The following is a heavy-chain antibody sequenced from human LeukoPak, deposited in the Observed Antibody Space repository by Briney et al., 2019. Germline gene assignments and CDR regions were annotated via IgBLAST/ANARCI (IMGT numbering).Heavy chain of an antibody. CDR1: GFTFGDYA. D-gene: IGHD6-19*01. CDR2: IRSKAYGGTT. V-gene: IGHV3-49*04. Sequence: GGSLRLSCTASGFTFGDYAMSWVRQAPGKGLEWVSFIRSKAYGGTTEYAASVKGRFTISRDDSKSIAYLQMNSLKTEDTAVYYCTRGGGGYSSGWYEWDYWGQGTLVTVSS. J-gene: IGHJ4*02. CDR3: TRGGGGYSSGWYEWDY.